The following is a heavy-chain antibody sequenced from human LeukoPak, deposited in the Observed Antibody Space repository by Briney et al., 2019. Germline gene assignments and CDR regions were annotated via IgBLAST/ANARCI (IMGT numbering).Heavy chain of an antibody. V-gene: IGHV3-48*04. CDR2: ISGSGSTI. Sequence: GGSLRLSCAASGFTFSSYGMHWVRQAPGKGLEWVSYISGSGSTIYYADSVKGRFTISRDNAKDSLYLQMNSLRAEDTAVYYCARVRSGYSHENYFDYWGQGTLVTVSS. D-gene: IGHD5-18*01. CDR3: ARVRSGYSHENYFDY. J-gene: IGHJ4*02. CDR1: GFTFSSYG.